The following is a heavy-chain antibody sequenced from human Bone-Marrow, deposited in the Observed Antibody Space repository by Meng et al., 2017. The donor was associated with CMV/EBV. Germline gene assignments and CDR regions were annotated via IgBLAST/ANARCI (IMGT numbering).Heavy chain of an antibody. V-gene: IGHV3-53*01. CDR2: IYSGGST. Sequence: GGSLRLSCAASGFTVSSNYMSWVRQAPGKGLEWVSVIYSGGSTYYADFVKGRFTISRDNSKNTLYLQMNSLRAEDTAVYYCAKAPYSNYEPYWYYWGQGTLVTVSS. D-gene: IGHD4-11*01. J-gene: IGHJ4*02. CDR1: GFTVSSNY. CDR3: AKAPYSNYEPYWYY.